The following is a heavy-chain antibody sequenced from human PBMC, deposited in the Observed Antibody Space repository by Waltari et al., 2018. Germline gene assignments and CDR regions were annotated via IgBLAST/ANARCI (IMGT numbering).Heavy chain of an antibody. Sequence: QMQLEESGPGLLKPSETLSLICSVFGGTVGKTSHYWGWIRHSPQKGLQWIGSISSSGSTFFQPSLKSRAAISLDRSKNEFSLRLTSVTAADTAIYYCVHSRMTLNWFDPWGQGTRVTVSS. CDR1: GGTVGKTSHY. CDR2: ISSSGST. CDR3: VHSRMTLNWFDP. V-gene: IGHV4-39*01. J-gene: IGHJ5*02.